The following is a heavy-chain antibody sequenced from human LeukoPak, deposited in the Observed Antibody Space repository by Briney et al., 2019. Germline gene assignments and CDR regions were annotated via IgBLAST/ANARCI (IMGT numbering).Heavy chain of an antibody. D-gene: IGHD1-26*01. CDR1: GFTFSSYG. Sequence: GGSLRLSCAASGFTFSSYGMHWVRQAPGRGLEWVAFIRYEGSNKYYADSVRGRFTISRDNSKNTLYLQMNSLRAEDTAVYYCAKDRIGGATRAEYFQHWGQGTLVTVSS. V-gene: IGHV3-30*02. J-gene: IGHJ1*01. CDR3: AKDRIGGATRAEYFQH. CDR2: IRYEGSNK.